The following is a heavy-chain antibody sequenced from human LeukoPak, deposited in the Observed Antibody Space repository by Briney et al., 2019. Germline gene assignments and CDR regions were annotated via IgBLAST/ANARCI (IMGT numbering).Heavy chain of an antibody. CDR2: ISWDGGST. Sequence: GGSLRLSCAASGFTFDDYAMHWVRQAPGKGLEWVSLISWDGGSTYYADSVKGRFTISRDNSKNSLYLQMNSLRAEDTALYYCAKQWGSSSELRTYYYYYMDVWGKGTTVTVSS. D-gene: IGHD6-6*01. V-gene: IGHV3-43D*03. CDR1: GFTFDDYA. CDR3: AKQWGSSSELRTYYYYYMDV. J-gene: IGHJ6*03.